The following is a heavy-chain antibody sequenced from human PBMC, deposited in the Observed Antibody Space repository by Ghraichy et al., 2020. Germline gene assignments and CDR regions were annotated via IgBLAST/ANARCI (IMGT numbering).Heavy chain of an antibody. CDR3: AKDPRTRTYYYDGSGYFFDY. CDR2: MSYDGSNK. D-gene: IGHD3-22*01. CDR1: GFTFSSYG. Sequence: GGSLRLSCAASGFTFSSYGMHWVRQAPGKGLEWVAVMSYDGSNKYFADSVRGRFTISRDNSKNTLYLQMNSLSAEDTAIYYCAKDPRTRTYYYDGSGYFFDYWGQGALVTVSS. J-gene: IGHJ4*02. V-gene: IGHV3-30*18.